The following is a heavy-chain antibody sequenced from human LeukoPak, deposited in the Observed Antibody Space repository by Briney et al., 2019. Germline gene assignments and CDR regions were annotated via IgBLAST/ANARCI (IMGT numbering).Heavy chain of an antibody. Sequence: GGSLRLSCAASGFTFSSYAMSWVRQAPGKGLEWVSAISGSGGSTYYADSVKGRFTISRDNAKNSLYLQMNSLRVEDTAVYYCLQRGFDYWGQGTLVTVSS. V-gene: IGHV3-23*01. CDR3: LQRGFDY. CDR1: GFTFSSYA. J-gene: IGHJ4*02. D-gene: IGHD4-11*01. CDR2: ISGSGGST.